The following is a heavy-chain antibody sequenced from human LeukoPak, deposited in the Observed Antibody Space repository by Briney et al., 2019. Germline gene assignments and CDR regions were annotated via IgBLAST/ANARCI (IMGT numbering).Heavy chain of an antibody. D-gene: IGHD6-13*01. Sequence: SVKDSCKASGGTFSTYAISWVRQAPGQGLEWVGRIVPILGTANYAQNFQGRVTITADRSTTTAYMGLSSLRSEDTAVYYCARVPQGSSWPYYFDYWGQGTLVTVSS. CDR2: IVPILGTA. J-gene: IGHJ4*02. V-gene: IGHV1-69*04. CDR1: GGTFSTYA. CDR3: ARVPQGSSWPYYFDY.